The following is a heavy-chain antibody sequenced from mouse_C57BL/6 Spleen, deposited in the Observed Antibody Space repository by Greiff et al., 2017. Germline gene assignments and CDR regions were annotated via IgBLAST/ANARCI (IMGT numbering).Heavy chain of an antibody. CDR2: IRLKSDNYAT. CDR1: GFTFSNYW. D-gene: IGHD2-4*01. V-gene: IGHV6-3*01. Sequence: VNVEESGGGLVQPGGSMKLSCVASGFTFSNYWMNWVRQSPEKGLEWVAQIRLKSDNYATQYAESVKGRFTISRDDSKSSVYLQMNNLRAEDTGIYYCTADYGYFDYWGQGTTLTVSS. CDR3: TADYGYFDY. J-gene: IGHJ2*01.